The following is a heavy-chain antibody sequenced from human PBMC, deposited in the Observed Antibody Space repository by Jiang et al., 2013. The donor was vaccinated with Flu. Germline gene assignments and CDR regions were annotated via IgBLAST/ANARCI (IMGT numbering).Heavy chain of an antibody. Sequence: SGSGLVKPSETLSLSCTVSGDSSSNYHWNWIRQPPGKGLEWIGCISYNGGTNYNPSLKSRVTISVDTSKNQFSLKLNSVTAADTAVYYCTTDQRAYTGWHALDFWGQGTMVTVSS. CDR3: TTDQRAYTGWHALDF. J-gene: IGHJ3*01. V-gene: IGHV4-59*01. CDR2: ISYNGGT. CDR1: GDSSSNYH. D-gene: IGHD6-19*01.